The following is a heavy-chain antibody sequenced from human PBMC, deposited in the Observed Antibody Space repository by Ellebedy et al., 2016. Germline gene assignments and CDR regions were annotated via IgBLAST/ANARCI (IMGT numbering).Heavy chain of an antibody. CDR3: ARDGGGNSWDY. CDR1: GYTFTSYD. CDR2: IIPILGIA. Sequence: ASVKVSCKASGYTFTSYDISWVRQAPGQGLEWMGRIIPILGIANYAQKFQGRVTITADKSTSTAYMELSSLRSEDTAVYYCARDGGGNSWDYWGQGTLVTVSS. V-gene: IGHV1-69*04. D-gene: IGHD4-23*01. J-gene: IGHJ4*02.